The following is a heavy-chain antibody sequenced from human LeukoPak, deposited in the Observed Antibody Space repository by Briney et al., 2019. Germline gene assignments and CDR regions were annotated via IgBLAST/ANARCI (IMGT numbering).Heavy chain of an antibody. D-gene: IGHD1/OR15-1a*01. CDR2: ISYDGINQ. V-gene: IGHV3-30*04. Sequence: GRSLRLSCATSGFTFSSYAMHWVRQAPGTGLEWVALISYDGINQYYADSVKGRFIISRDNSKNTLYLQLNSLRLEDTAVYYCTLTTFGVVYYFDYWGQGTLVTVSS. CDR3: TLTTFGVVYYFDY. CDR1: GFTFSSYA. J-gene: IGHJ4*02.